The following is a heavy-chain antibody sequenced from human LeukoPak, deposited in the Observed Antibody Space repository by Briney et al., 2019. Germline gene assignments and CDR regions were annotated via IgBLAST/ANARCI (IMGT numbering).Heavy chain of an antibody. CDR1: GGSIKSNNW. V-gene: IGHV4-4*02. CDR3: ARVMYYYGSGSYYFGYGMDV. Sequence: NPSGTLSLTCAVSGGSIKSNNWWSWVRQPPGKGLEWIGEIYHSGSTNYNPSLESRVTVSVDTSKNQFSLKLSSVTAADTAVYYCARVMYYYGSGSYYFGYGMDVWGQGTTVTVSS. CDR2: IYHSGST. J-gene: IGHJ6*02. D-gene: IGHD3-10*01.